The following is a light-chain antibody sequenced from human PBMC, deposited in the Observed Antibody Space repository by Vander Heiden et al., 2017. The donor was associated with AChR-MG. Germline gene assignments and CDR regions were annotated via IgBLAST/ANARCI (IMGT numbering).Light chain of an antibody. CDR1: QSVSSY. CDR3: QQRSNWPST. J-gene: IGKJ3*01. Sequence: EVALTQPPATLSLSPGERATLSCRASQSVSSYLAWYQQKPGQAPRLLIYDASSRATGIPARFSGSGSGTDFTLTISSLEPEDFAVYYCQQRSNWPSTFGPGTKVEIK. V-gene: IGKV3-11*01. CDR2: DAS.